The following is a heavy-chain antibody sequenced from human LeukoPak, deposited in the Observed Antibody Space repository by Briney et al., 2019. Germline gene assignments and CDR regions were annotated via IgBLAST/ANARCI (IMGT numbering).Heavy chain of an antibody. V-gene: IGHV3-74*01. CDR2: IKTDGSIT. CDR3: ARDGDAPMTDFDY. CDR1: GFTVSSYG. J-gene: IGHJ4*02. Sequence: PGGSLRLSCAASGFTVSSYGMGWVRQDPGKGRAWGSCIKTDGSITAYAGSVKGRFTISRDNAKNTLYLQMNSLRADDTAVYYCARDGDAPMTDFDYWGQGTLVTVSS. D-gene: IGHD2-21*02.